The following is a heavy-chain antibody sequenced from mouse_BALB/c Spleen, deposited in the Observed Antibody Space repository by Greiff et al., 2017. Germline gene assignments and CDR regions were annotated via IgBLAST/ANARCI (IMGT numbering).Heavy chain of an antibody. CDR2: ISSGSSTI. D-gene: IGHD1-1*01. Sequence: EVMLVESGGGLVQPGGSRKLSCAASGFTFSSFGMHWVRQAPEKGLEWVAYISSGSSTIYYADTVKGRFTISRDNPKNTLFLQMTSLRSEDTAMYYCARQDGSSYFDYWGQGTTLTVSS. CDR1: GFTFSSFG. J-gene: IGHJ2*01. CDR3: ARQDGSSYFDY. V-gene: IGHV5-17*02.